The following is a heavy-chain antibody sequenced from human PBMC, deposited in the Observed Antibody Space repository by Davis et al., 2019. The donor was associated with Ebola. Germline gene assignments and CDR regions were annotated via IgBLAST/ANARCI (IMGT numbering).Heavy chain of an antibody. D-gene: IGHD3-3*01. CDR2: IYPGDSDT. CDR1: GFTFSNAW. Sequence: GESLKISCAASGFTFSNAWIGWVRQMPGKGLEWMGIIYPGDSDTRYSPSFQGQVTISADKSISTAYLQWSSLKASDTAMYYCARQGFGVVDYWGQGTLVTVSS. CDR3: ARQGFGVVDY. J-gene: IGHJ4*02. V-gene: IGHV5-51*01.